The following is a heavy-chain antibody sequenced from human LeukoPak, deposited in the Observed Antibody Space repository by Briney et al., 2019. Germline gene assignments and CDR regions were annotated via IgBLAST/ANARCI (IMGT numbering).Heavy chain of an antibody. J-gene: IGHJ4*02. V-gene: IGHV3-30*07. CDR2: ISYDGSNK. CDR1: GFTFSSYA. CDR3: ARARGGYFDY. D-gene: IGHD3-10*01. Sequence: GGSLRLSCAASGFTFSSYAIHWVRQAPGKGLEWVAVISYDGSNKYYADSVKGRFTISRDNSKNTLYLQMNSLRAEDTAVYYCARARGGYFDYWGQGTLVTVSS.